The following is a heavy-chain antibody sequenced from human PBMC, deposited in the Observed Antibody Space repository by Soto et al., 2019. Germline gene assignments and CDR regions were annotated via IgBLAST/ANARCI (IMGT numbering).Heavy chain of an antibody. CDR1: GHTFTGYY. D-gene: IGHD3-3*01. J-gene: IGHJ6*02. CDR2: INPNSGGT. V-gene: IGHV1-2*04. Sequence: VASLKVSCEASGHTFTGYYRHWVRQAPGQGLEWMGWINPNSGGTNYAQKFQGWVTMTRDTSISTAYMELSRLRSDDTAVYYCARGLRFLEWSRPDYYYYYYGMDVWGQGTTVTVSS. CDR3: ARGLRFLEWSRPDYYYYYYGMDV.